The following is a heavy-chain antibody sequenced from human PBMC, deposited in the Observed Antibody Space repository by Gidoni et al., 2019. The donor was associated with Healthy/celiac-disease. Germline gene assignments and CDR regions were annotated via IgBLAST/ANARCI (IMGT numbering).Heavy chain of an antibody. CDR3: AREKQWELREEAYYYYGMDV. D-gene: IGHD1-26*01. J-gene: IGHJ6*02. Sequence: QVQLTQSGAEVKKPGASVKVSCKASGYTFTSYYMNWVRQAPGQGLEWMGIINPSGGSTSYAQKFQGRVTMTRDTSTSTVYMELSSLRSEDTAVYYCAREKQWELREEAYYYYGMDVWGQGTTVTVSS. CDR1: GYTFTSYY. CDR2: INPSGGST. V-gene: IGHV1-46*01.